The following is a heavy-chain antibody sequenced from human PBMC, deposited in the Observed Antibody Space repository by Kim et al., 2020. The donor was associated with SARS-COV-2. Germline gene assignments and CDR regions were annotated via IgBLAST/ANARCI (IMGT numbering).Heavy chain of an antibody. V-gene: IGHV1-3*01. J-gene: IGHJ5*02. Sequence: ASVKVSCKASGYTFTSYAMHWVRQAPGQRLEWMGWINAGNGNTKYSQKFQGRVTITRDTSASTAYMELSSLRSEDTAVYYCARDSLRRTGTTLYNWFDPWGQGTLVTVSS. CDR2: INAGNGNT. CDR1: GYTFTSYA. CDR3: ARDSLRRTGTTLYNWFDP. D-gene: IGHD1-1*01.